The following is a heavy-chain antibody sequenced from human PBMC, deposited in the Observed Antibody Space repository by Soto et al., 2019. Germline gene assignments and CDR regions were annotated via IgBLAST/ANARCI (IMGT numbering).Heavy chain of an antibody. CDR1: GYTFTSYA. CDR2: INAGNGNT. Sequence: QVQLVQSGAEVKKHGASVKVSCKASGYTFTSYAMHWVRQAPGQRLEWMGWINAGNGNTKYSQKFQGRVTLTRDTSVSTSYMELSTLRSEDTALYYCASVPGYSIGDLWGRGTLVTVSS. D-gene: IGHD2-21*01. J-gene: IGHJ2*01. V-gene: IGHV1-3*01. CDR3: ASVPGYSIGDL.